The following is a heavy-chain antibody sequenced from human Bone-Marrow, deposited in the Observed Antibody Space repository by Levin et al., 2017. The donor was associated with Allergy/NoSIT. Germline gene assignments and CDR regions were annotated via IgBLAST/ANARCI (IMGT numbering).Heavy chain of an antibody. CDR2: ISGSGGST. D-gene: IGHD3-22*01. CDR3: AKVGGGYYYDSSGFVDY. J-gene: IGHJ4*02. V-gene: IGHV3-23*01. CDR1: GFTFSSYA. Sequence: LSLTCAASGFTFSSYAMSWVRQAPGKGLEWVSAISGSGGSTYYADSVKGRFTISRDNSKNTLYLQMNSLRAEDTAVYYCAKVGGGYYYDSSGFVDYWGQGTLVTVSS.